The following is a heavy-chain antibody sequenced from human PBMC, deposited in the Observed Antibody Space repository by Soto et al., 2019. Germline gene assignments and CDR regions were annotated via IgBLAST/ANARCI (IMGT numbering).Heavy chain of an antibody. CDR1: GDSVSSNSAA. D-gene: IGHD3-10*01. CDR3: ARAGSAAMMGYYYGMDV. CDR2: TYYRSKWYN. Sequence: QVQLQQSGPGLVKPSQTLSLTCAISGDSVSSNSAAWNWIRQSPSRGLEWLGRTYYRSKWYNDYAVSVKSRIPITPDTSKKQFSLQLNSVTPQDTAVYYCARAGSAAMMGYYYGMDVWGQGTTVTVSS. V-gene: IGHV6-1*01. J-gene: IGHJ6*02.